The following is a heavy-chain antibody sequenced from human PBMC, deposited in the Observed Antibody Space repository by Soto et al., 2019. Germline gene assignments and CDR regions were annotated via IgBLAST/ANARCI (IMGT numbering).Heavy chain of an antibody. V-gene: IGHV5-51*01. CDR3: ARAIAAAGPPGYYYYYMDV. J-gene: IGHJ6*03. CDR2: IYPGDSDT. Sequence: GESLKISCKGSGYSFTSYWIGWVRQMPGKGLEWMGIIYPGDSDTRYSPSFQGQVTISADKSISTAYLQWSSLKASDTAMYYCARAIAAAGPPGYYYYYMDVWGKGTTVTVSS. D-gene: IGHD6-13*01. CDR1: GYSFTSYW.